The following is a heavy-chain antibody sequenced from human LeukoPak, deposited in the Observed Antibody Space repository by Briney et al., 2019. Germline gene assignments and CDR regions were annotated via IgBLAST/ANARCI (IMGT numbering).Heavy chain of an antibody. CDR3: ARPVEMATSPFDY. J-gene: IGHJ4*02. D-gene: IGHD5-24*01. CDR1: GYIFANYW. CDR2: IYPDDSDT. V-gene: IGHV5-51*01. Sequence: GESLKISCKGSGYIFANYWIAWVRQMPGKGLEWMGIIYPDDSDTRYSLSFQGQVTISADKSIATAYLQWSSLKASDTAMYYCARPVEMATSPFDYWGQGTLVTVSS.